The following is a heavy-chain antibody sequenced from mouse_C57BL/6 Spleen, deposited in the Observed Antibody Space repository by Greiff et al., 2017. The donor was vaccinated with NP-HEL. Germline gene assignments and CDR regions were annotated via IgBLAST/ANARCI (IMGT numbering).Heavy chain of an antibody. Sequence: QVQLHQPGAELVKPGASVKMSCKASGYTFTSYWITWVKQRPGQGLEWIGDIYPGSGSTNYNEKFKSKATLTVDTSSSTAYMQLSSLTSEDSAVYYCARLRAQALAWFAYWGQGTLVTVSA. J-gene: IGHJ3*01. CDR3: ARLRAQALAWFAY. D-gene: IGHD3-2*02. V-gene: IGHV1-55*01. CDR2: IYPGSGST. CDR1: GYTFTSYW.